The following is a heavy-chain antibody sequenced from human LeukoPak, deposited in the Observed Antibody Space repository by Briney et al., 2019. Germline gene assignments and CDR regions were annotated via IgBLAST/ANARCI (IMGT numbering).Heavy chain of an antibody. CDR2: IYSADTT. D-gene: IGHD2-15*01. J-gene: IGHJ4*02. V-gene: IGHV3-66*01. Sequence: GGSLRLSCAASGFTVSSDYMTWVRQAPGKGLEWVSIIYSADTTYYADSVRGRFTISRDNSKNTLYLQMNSLRAEDSAVYYCAREDRWMGGFDYWGQGTLVTASS. CDR3: AREDRWMGGFDY. CDR1: GFTVSSDY.